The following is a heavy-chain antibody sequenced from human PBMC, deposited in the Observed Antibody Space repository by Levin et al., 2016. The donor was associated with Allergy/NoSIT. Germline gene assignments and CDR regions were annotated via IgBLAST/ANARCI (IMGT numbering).Heavy chain of an antibody. Sequence: GESLKISCAASGFTFSNYSMNWVRQTPGKGLEWVSSISRSSSYIYYADSVKGRFTISRDDSKNTLYLQMNSLRAEDTAVYYCVKWSGYGDYWGQGTLVTVSS. CDR2: ISRSSSYI. CDR1: GFTFSNYS. D-gene: IGHD5-12*01. V-gene: IGHV3-21*04. J-gene: IGHJ4*02. CDR3: VKWSGYGDY.